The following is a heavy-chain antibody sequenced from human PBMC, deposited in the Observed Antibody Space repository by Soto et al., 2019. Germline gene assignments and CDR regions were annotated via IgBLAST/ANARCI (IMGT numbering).Heavy chain of an antibody. D-gene: IGHD6-13*01. CDR2: IHSSGST. CDR3: ARDQGVAAAGITWFDP. V-gene: IGHV4-4*07. CDR1: GASMNSYH. J-gene: IGHJ5*02. Sequence: TLSLTCTVSGASMNSYHWSWIRQPAGKGLEWIGHIHSSGSTNYNPSLKSRVTMSVDTSKNQFSLRLMSLTAADTAVYYCARDQGVAAAGITWFDPWGQGSLVTVSS.